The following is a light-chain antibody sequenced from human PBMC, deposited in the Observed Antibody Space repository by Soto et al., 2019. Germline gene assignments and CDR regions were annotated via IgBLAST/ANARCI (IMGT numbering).Light chain of an antibody. J-gene: IGLJ2*01. V-gene: IGLV2-8*01. Sequence: QSALTQPPSASGSPGQSVTISCTGTPSDVGGSNSVSWYQQHPGKAPNLMIYDVNKRPSGVPDRFSGSKSGNTASLTVSGLQAADEAYYFCGSYAPSDVVFGGGTKLTVL. CDR1: PSDVGGSNS. CDR3: GSYAPSDVV. CDR2: DVN.